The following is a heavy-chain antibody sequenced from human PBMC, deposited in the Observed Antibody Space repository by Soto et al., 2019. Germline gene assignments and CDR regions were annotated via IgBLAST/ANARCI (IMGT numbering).Heavy chain of an antibody. CDR1: GFTVSSNY. CDR3: ARVHGSSLYYYYGMDV. CDR2: IYSGGST. V-gene: IGHV3-53*01. J-gene: IGHJ6*02. D-gene: IGHD6-13*01. Sequence: GGSLRLSCAASGFTVSSNYMSWVRQAPGKGLEWVSVIYSGGSTYYADSVKGRFTISRDNSKNTLYLQMNSLRAEDTAVYYCARVHGSSLYYYYGMDVWGQGTTVTVSS.